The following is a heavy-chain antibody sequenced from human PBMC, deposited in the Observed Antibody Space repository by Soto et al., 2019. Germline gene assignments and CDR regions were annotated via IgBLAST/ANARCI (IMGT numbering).Heavy chain of an antibody. CDR2: IYHSGST. J-gene: IGHJ4*02. V-gene: IGHV4-30-2*01. Sequence: SETLSLTCAVSGGSISSGGYSWSWIRQPPGKGLGWIGYIYHSGSTYYNPSLKSRVTISVDRSKNQFSLKLSSVTAADTAVYYCARGVTIFGVVTEFDYWGQGTLVTVSS. CDR3: ARGVTIFGVVTEFDY. D-gene: IGHD3-3*01. CDR1: GGSISSGGYS.